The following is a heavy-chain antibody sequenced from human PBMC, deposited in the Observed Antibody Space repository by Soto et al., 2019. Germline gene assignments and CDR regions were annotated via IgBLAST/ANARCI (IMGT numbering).Heavy chain of an antibody. CDR1: GGSISSGGYY. J-gene: IGHJ4*02. D-gene: IGHD4-17*01. Sequence: PSETLSLTCTVSGGSISSGGYYCNWIRQLPGKGLEWIGYIYYSGNTYYNPSLKSRVTISVDTSKNQFSLKLTSVTAADTAVYYCATNPTDYFRFGSWGQGTLVTVSS. CDR3: ATNPTDYFRFGS. V-gene: IGHV4-31*03. CDR2: IYYSGNT.